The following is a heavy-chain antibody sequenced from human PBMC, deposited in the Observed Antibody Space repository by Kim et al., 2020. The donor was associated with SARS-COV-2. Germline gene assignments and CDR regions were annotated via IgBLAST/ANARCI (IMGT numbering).Heavy chain of an antibody. J-gene: IGHJ6*02. V-gene: IGHV3-11*05. CDR1: GFTFSDYY. CDR2: ISSSSYT. Sequence: GSLRLSCAASGFTFSDYYMSWIRQAPGKGLEWVSYISSSSYTNYADSVKGRFTISRDNAKNSLYLQMNSLRAEDTAVYYCARAGCSGGSCYHYYYYYGMDVWGQGTTVTVSS. CDR3: ARAGCSGGSCYHYYYYYGMDV. D-gene: IGHD2-15*01.